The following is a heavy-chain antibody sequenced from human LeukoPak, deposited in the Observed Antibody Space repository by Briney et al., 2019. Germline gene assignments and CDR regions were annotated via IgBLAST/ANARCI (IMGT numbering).Heavy chain of an antibody. D-gene: IGHD3-10*01. Sequence: ASVKVSCKASGYTFTSYDINWVRQATGQGLEWMGWMNPNSGNTGYAQKFQGRVTMTRNTSISTAYMELSSLRSEDTAVYYCAIFPDPGVRGVIIPYGRGENWFDPWGQGTLVTVSS. V-gene: IGHV1-8*01. CDR3: AIFPDPGVRGVIIPYGRGENWFDP. J-gene: IGHJ5*02. CDR2: MNPNSGNT. CDR1: GYTFTSYD.